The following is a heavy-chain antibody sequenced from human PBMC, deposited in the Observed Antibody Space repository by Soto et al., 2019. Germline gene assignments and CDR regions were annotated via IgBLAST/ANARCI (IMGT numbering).Heavy chain of an antibody. J-gene: IGHJ5*02. Sequence: PGGSLRLSCAASGFTFSSYAMSWVRQAPGKGLEWVSAISGSSGNIYYADSVKGRFTISRDNAKNSLYLQMNSLRAEDTAVYYCARDLAAAAPDWFDPWGQGTLVTVSS. D-gene: IGHD6-13*01. CDR3: ARDLAAAAPDWFDP. CDR2: ISGSSGNI. V-gene: IGHV3-21*01. CDR1: GFTFSSYA.